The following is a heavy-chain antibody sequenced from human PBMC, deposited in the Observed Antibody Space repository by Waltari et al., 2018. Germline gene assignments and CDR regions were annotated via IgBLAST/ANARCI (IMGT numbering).Heavy chain of an antibody. D-gene: IGHD3-16*02. J-gene: IGHJ4*02. CDR2: IIPILGIA. CDR1: GGTFSSYA. Sequence: QVQLVQSGAEVKKPGSSVKVSCKASGGTFSSYAISWVRQAPGQGLEWMGGIIPILGIANYAQKFQGRVTITADESTSTAYMELSSLRSEDTAVYYCARESRSYDYIWGSYRPANFDYWGQGTLVTVSS. CDR3: ARESRSYDYIWGSYRPANFDY. V-gene: IGHV1-69*04.